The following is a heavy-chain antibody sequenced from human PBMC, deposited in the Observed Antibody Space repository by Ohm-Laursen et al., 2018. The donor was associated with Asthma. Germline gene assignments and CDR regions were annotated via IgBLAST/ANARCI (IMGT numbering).Heavy chain of an antibody. D-gene: IGHD5-18*01. CDR3: ARGRTAMVVDY. Sequence: SQTLSLTCAVSGGSISSDGYSWSWIRQPPGKGLEWIGYIYHSGSTYYNPSLKSRVTISVDRSKNQFSLKLSSVTAADTAVYYCARGRTAMVVDYWGQGTLVTVSS. J-gene: IGHJ4*02. CDR1: GGSISSDGYS. CDR2: IYHSGST. V-gene: IGHV4-30-2*01.